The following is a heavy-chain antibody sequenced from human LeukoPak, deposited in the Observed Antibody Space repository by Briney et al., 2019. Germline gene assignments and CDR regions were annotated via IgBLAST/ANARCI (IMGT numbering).Heavy chain of an antibody. CDR3: ARGYSGYDPFDY. V-gene: IGHV3-66*01. J-gene: IGHJ4*02. D-gene: IGHD5-12*01. Sequence: GGSLRLSCAVSGFTVSGNYMSWVRQAPGKGLEWVSVLYSGGTAYYADSVEGRFTISRDNSKNTLYLQMNSLRAEDTAVCYCARGYSGYDPFDYWGQGTLVTVSS. CDR2: LYSGGTA. CDR1: GFTVSGNY.